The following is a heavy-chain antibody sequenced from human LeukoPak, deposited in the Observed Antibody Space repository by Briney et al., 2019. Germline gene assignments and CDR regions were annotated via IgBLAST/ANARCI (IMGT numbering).Heavy chain of an antibody. CDR3: ARHAAGSGWYPVDY. V-gene: IGHV4-39*01. CDR2: IYYSGST. J-gene: IGHJ4*02. CDR1: GYSISSGSDY. D-gene: IGHD6-19*01. Sequence: SETLSLTCTVSGYSISSGSDYWGWIRQPPGKGLEWLGSIYYSGSTYHNPSLKSRVTISVNTSKNQFSLKVTSVTAADTAIYYCARHAAGSGWYPVDYWGQGTLVTVSS.